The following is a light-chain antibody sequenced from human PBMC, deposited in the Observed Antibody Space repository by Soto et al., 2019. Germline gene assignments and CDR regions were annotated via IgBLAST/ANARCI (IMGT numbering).Light chain of an antibody. V-gene: IGLV1-44*01. CDR3: ATWDVTLNIWV. CDR2: STD. Sequence: QSVLTQPPSVSAAPGQKVTISCSGSSSNIGNNYVSWYQQLPGTAPKLLIYSTDLRPSGVPDRFSGSKSGTSASLAISGLQSEDEADYYCATWDVTLNIWVFGGGTKVTVL. J-gene: IGLJ3*02. CDR1: SSNIGNNY.